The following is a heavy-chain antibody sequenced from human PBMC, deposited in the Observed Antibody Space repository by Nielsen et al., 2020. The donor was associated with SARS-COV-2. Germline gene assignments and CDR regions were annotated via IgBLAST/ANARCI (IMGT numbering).Heavy chain of an antibody. V-gene: IGHV4-30-4*01. D-gene: IGHD3-10*01. CDR3: AREERFTMVRGVIERIGSFDI. CDR2: IYYSGST. J-gene: IGHJ3*02. Sequence: SETLSLTCTVSGGSISSGDYYWSWIRQPPGKGLEWIGYIYYSGSTYYNPSLKSRVTISVDTSKNQFSLKLSSVTAADTAVYYCAREERFTMVRGVIERIGSFDIWGQGTMVTVSS. CDR1: GGSISSGDYY.